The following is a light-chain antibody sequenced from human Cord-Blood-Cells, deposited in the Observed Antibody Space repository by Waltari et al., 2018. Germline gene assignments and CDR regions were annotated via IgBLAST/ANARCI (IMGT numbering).Light chain of an antibody. CDR2: GAS. CDR1: QSVSSSY. Sequence: EIVLTQSPGTLSLSPGERATLSCWASQSVSSSYLAWYQQKPGQAPRLLIYGASSRATGIPDRFSGRGSGKDFTLTISRLEPEDFAVYYCQQYGSSRTFGQGTKVEIK. CDR3: QQYGSSRT. J-gene: IGKJ1*01. V-gene: IGKV3-20*01.